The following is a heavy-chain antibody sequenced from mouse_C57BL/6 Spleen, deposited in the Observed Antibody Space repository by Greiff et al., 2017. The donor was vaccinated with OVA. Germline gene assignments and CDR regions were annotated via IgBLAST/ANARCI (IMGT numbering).Heavy chain of an antibody. D-gene: IGHD3-3*01. CDR1: GYAFSSYW. Sequence: VQLQESGAELVKPGASVKISCKASGYAFSSYWMNWVKQRPGKGLEWIGQIYPGDGDTNYNGKFKGKATLTADKSSSTAYMQLSSLTSEDSAVYFCARRDRDDYFDYWGQGTTLTVSS. CDR3: ARRDRDDYFDY. V-gene: IGHV1-80*01. CDR2: IYPGDGDT. J-gene: IGHJ2*01.